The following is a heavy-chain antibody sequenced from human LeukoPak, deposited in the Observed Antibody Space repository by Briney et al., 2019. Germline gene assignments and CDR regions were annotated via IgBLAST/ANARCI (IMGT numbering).Heavy chain of an antibody. CDR3: ARKVGASDY. D-gene: IGHD1-26*01. CDR1: GGSINSDY. V-gene: IGHV4-59*01. Sequence: PSETLSLTCTVSGGSINSDYWSWLRQPPGEGPEWIGCIYHSGNTNYNPSLKSRVTISIDTSMRQFSLRLSSMTAADTAVYYCARKVGASDYWGQGTLVTVSS. CDR2: IYHSGNT. J-gene: IGHJ4*02.